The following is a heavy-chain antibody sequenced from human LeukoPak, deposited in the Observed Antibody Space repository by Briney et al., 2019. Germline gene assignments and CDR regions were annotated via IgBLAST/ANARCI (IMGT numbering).Heavy chain of an antibody. CDR1: GYSSTRYW. V-gene: IGHV5-10-1*01. CDR2: IDPSDSYI. CDR3: ARHSYILTGPDN. D-gene: IGHD3-9*01. J-gene: IGHJ4*02. Sequence: GESLKIPCKGSGYSSTRYWISWVGQLPPKGREWMGRIDPSDSYINYNPSFKGHVTISANKSISTAYLQWSSLKASDTAMYNGARHSYILTGPDNWGQGTMVTVSS.